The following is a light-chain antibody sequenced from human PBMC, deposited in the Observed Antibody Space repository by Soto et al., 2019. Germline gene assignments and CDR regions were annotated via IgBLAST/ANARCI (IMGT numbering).Light chain of an antibody. CDR2: DAS. J-gene: IGKJ5*01. CDR3: QQRRSWIT. CDR1: QSVDSF. V-gene: IGKV3-11*01. Sequence: EIVLTQSPATLSLSPWGRATLSCRANQSVDSFLAWYQQRPGQPPRLLIFDASSRAAGVPARFAGRGSGTDFTLTISSLEPEDFAVYYCQQRRSWITFGQGTRLEIK.